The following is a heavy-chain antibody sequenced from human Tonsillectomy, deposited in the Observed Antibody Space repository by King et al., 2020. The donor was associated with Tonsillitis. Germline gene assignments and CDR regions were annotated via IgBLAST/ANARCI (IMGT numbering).Heavy chain of an antibody. Sequence: VQLVESGAEVKKPGESLKISCKGSGYSFTNYWIGWVRQMPAKGLEWMGIIFPGDSDTRYSPSFQGQVTISADKSISTAYLQWSSLKASDTAMYYCARPRFIATAGFYFDYWGQGTLVTVSS. V-gene: IGHV5-51*01. D-gene: IGHD6-13*01. CDR1: GYSFTNYW. CDR3: ARPRFIATAGFYFDY. CDR2: IFPGDSDT. J-gene: IGHJ4*02.